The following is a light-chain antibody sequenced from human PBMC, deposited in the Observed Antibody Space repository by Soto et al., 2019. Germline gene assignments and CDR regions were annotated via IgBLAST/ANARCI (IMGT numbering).Light chain of an antibody. V-gene: IGKV1-39*01. Sequence: DIQMTQSPSSLSASVGDRVTITCRASQSIRMYLSWYQQKPGKAPTLVIYGASNLYSGVPSRFNGTGSGTEFTLIISGLQPEDFGTYYCQQSNGMPYTFGQGTILEIK. CDR1: QSIRMY. CDR3: QQSNGMPYT. J-gene: IGKJ2*01. CDR2: GAS.